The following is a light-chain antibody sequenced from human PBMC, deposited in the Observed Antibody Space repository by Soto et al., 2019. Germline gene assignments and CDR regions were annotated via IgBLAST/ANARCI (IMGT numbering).Light chain of an antibody. CDR1: SSDVGGYNY. Sequence: QSALTQPPSASGSPGQSVTISCTGTSSDVGGYNYVSWYQQHPDKAPKLMIYEVSKRPSGVPDRFSGSKSGNTASLTVSGLQAEDEADYYCSSYAGSNNFWVFGGGTKLTVL. V-gene: IGLV2-8*01. CDR3: SSYAGSNNFWV. J-gene: IGLJ3*02. CDR2: EVS.